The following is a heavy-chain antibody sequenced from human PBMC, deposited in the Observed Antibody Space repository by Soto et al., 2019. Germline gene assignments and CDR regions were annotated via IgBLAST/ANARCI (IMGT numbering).Heavy chain of an antibody. Sequence: GESLKISCKGSGYSFTSYWIGWVRQMPGKGLEWMGIIYPGDSDTRYSPSFQGQVTISADKSISTAYLQWSSLKASDTAMYYCARILPGGDYGRRYFDYWGQGTLVTVSS. CDR1: GYSFTSYW. J-gene: IGHJ4*02. CDR2: IYPGDSDT. V-gene: IGHV5-51*01. CDR3: ARILPGGDYGRRYFDY. D-gene: IGHD4-17*01.